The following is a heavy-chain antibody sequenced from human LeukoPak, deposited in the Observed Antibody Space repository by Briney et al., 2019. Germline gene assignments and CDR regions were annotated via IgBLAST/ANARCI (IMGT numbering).Heavy chain of an antibody. V-gene: IGHV1-24*01. CDR1: GYTLTELS. D-gene: IGHD2-21*01. Sequence: ASVKVSCKVSGYTLTELSMHWVRQAPGKGLEWMGGSDPEDGETIYAQKFQGRVTMTEDTSTDTAYMELSSLRSEDTAVYYCATDPAYCGGDCYWVYWGQGTLVTVSS. J-gene: IGHJ4*02. CDR3: ATDPAYCGGDCYWVY. CDR2: SDPEDGET.